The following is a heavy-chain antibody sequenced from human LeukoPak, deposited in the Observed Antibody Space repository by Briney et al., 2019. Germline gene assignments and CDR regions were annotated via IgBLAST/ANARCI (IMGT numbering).Heavy chain of an antibody. J-gene: IGHJ4*02. CDR1: GFTFSSYA. Sequence: GGSLRLSCAASGFTFSSYAMHWVRQAPGKGLEYVSAISSNGGSTYYANSVKGRFTISRDNSKNTLYLQMGSLRAEDTAVYFCVKASEYYDYWGQGTLVTVSS. CDR3: VKASEYYDY. V-gene: IGHV3-64*01. CDR2: ISSNGGST. D-gene: IGHD3-10*01.